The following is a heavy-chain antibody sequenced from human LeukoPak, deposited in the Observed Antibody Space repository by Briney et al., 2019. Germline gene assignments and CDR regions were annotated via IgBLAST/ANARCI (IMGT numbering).Heavy chain of an antibody. CDR2: ISWNSGSI. J-gene: IGHJ4*02. CDR1: GFSFDDYA. V-gene: IGHV3-9*03. CDR3: AKDKGYSSSRYYFDY. D-gene: IGHD6-13*01. Sequence: GRSLRLSCAASGFSFDDYAMHWVRQAPGKGLEWVSGISWNSGSIGYADSVKGRFTTSRDNAKNSLYLQMNSLRAEDMALYYCAKDKGYSSSRYYFDYWGQGTLVTVSS.